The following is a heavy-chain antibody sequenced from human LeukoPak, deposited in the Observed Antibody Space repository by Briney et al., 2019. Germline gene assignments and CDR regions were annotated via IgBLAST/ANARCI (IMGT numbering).Heavy chain of an antibody. CDR2: INAGNGNT. Sequence: ASVKVSCKASGYTFTSYAMHWVRQAPGQRPEWMGWINAGNGNTKYSQKFQGRVTVTRDTSASTAYMELSSLRSEDTAVYYCARAYSSGWRFDYWGQGTLVTVSS. D-gene: IGHD6-19*01. CDR3: ARAYSSGWRFDY. J-gene: IGHJ4*02. V-gene: IGHV1-3*01. CDR1: GYTFTSYA.